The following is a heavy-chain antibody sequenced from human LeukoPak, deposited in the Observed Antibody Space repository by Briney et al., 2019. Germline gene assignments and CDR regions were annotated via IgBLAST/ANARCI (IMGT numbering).Heavy chain of an antibody. CDR3: ARDPGRRGSGLD. J-gene: IGHJ4*02. D-gene: IGHD6-25*01. Sequence: SETLSLTCTVSGASIRSYYWSWIRQSPGKGLEWVGFIYYSGTTKYNPSLKSRVTISIDTSKNQFSLRLNSVTAADTAVYYCARDPGRRGSGLDWGQGSLVTVSS. V-gene: IGHV4-59*01. CDR1: GASIRSYY. CDR2: IYYSGTT.